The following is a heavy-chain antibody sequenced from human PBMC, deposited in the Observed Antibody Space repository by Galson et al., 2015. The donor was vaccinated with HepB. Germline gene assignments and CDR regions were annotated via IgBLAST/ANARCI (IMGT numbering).Heavy chain of an antibody. V-gene: IGHV1-18*01. J-gene: IGHJ5*02. CDR1: GYTFTSYG. CDR2: ISAYNGNT. Sequence: SVKVSCKASGYTFTSYGISWVRQAPGQGLEWMGWISAYNGNTNYAQKLQGRVTMTTDTSTSTAYMELRSLRSDDTAVYYCARRASGYYTPNWFDPWGQGTLVTVSS. D-gene: IGHD3-3*01. CDR3: ARRASGYYTPNWFDP.